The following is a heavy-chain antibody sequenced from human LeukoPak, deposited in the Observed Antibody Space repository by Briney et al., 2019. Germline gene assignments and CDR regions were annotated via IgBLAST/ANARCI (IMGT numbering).Heavy chain of an antibody. V-gene: IGHV4-59*01. Sequence: PSEALSPTCTVSGGSISSYYWSWIRQPPGKGLEWIGYIYYSGSTNYNPSLKGRVTISVDTSKNQFSLKLSSVTAADTAVYYCARNQGVVAWRAYMDVWGKGSTVTVSS. J-gene: IGHJ6*03. CDR3: ARNQGVVAWRAYMDV. CDR2: IYYSGST. CDR1: GGSISSYY. D-gene: IGHD3-3*01.